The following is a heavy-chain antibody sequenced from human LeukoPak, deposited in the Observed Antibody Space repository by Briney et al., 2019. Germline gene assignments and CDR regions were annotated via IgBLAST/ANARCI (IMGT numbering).Heavy chain of an antibody. CDR3: ARDVSGGSAALDY. Sequence: PGGSLRLSRAAPGFTFSTYNMNWVRQAPGKGLEWVSYISTRSNTIYYADSVKGRLTISRDNAKNSLYLQMNSLRAEDTAVYYCARDVSGGSAALDYWGQGTLVTVSS. J-gene: IGHJ4*02. CDR2: ISTRSNTI. V-gene: IGHV3-48*04. D-gene: IGHD2-15*01. CDR1: GFTFSTYN.